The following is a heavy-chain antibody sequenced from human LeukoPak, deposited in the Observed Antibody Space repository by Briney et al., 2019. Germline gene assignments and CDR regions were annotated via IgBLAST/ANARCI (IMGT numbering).Heavy chain of an antibody. V-gene: IGHV4-61*02. Sequence: SETLSLTCTVSGGSISSSSYYWGWIRQPAGKGLEWIGRIYTSGSTNYNPSLKSRVTISVDTSKNQFSLKLSSVTAADTAVYYCARETPPFGESAFDYWGQGTLVTVSS. J-gene: IGHJ4*02. D-gene: IGHD3-10*01. CDR1: GGSISSSSYY. CDR3: ARETPPFGESAFDY. CDR2: IYTSGST.